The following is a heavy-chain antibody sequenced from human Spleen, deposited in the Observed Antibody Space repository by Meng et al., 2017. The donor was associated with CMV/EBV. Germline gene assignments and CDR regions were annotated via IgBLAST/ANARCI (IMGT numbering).Heavy chain of an antibody. CDR1: GFTVSSNY. Sequence: GEFLKISCAASGFTVSSNYMSWVRQAPGKGLEWVSVIYSGGSTYYADSVKGRFTISRDNSKNTLYLQMNSLRAEDTAVYYCARGMTADYYYYYGMDVWGQGTTVTVSS. D-gene: IGHD6-19*01. CDR2: IYSGGST. J-gene: IGHJ6*02. V-gene: IGHV3-53*01. CDR3: ARGMTADYYYYYGMDV.